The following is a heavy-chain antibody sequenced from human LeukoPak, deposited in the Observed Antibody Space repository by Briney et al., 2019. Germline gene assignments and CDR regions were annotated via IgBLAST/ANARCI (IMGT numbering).Heavy chain of an antibody. CDR3: APQNPQYYVFWSGYHEYFQH. J-gene: IGHJ1*01. CDR1: GFTFSSYW. D-gene: IGHD3-3*01. Sequence: GGSLRLSCAASGFTFSSYWMSWVREAPGKGLEWVGNIKQDGSEKYYVDSVKGRFTISRDNAKNSLYLQMNSLRAADTAVYYCAPQNPQYYVFWSGYHEYFQHWGQGTLVTVSS. CDR2: IKQDGSEK. V-gene: IGHV3-7*01.